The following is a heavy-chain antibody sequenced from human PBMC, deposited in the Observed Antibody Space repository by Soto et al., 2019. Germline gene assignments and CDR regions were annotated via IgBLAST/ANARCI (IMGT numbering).Heavy chain of an antibody. J-gene: IGHJ4*02. CDR2: IYFNRNT. CDR1: AASFSKYY. CDR3: ASVTFGGIVLAH. D-gene: IGHD3-16*01. V-gene: IGHV4-59*01. Sequence: SETLSLTCTVSAASFSKYYWTWIRQPPGKGLEWIGYIYFNRNTKYNPSLEGRLTISIDTSKKEFSLKLTSVTAADAAVYYCASVTFGGIVLAHWGQGTLVTVSS.